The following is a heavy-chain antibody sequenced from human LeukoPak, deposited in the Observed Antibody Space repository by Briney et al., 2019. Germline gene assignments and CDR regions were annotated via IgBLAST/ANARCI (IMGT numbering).Heavy chain of an antibody. J-gene: IGHJ4*02. CDR1: GFTFSSYG. V-gene: IGHV3-23*01. CDR2: ISGSGGST. Sequence: PGGSLRLSCAASGFTFSSYGMSWVRQAPGKGLEWVSAISGSGGSTYYADSVKGRFTISRDNSKNTLYLQMNSLRAEDTAVYYCAKAHLRRDGYMDYWGQGTLVTVSS. CDR3: AKAHLRRDGYMDY. D-gene: IGHD5-24*01.